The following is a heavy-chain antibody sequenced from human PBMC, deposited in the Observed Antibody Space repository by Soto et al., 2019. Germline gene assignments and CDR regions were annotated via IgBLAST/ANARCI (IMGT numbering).Heavy chain of an antibody. D-gene: IGHD3-22*01. CDR2: ISGSGGST. V-gene: IGHV3-23*01. Sequence: EVQLLESGGGLVQPGGSLRLSCAASGFTFSSYTMSWVRQAPGKGLEWVSAISGSGGSTYYADSVKGRFTISRDNSKNTLYLQMNSLRAEDTAVYYCAKKVYDSRIFDLWGRGTLVTVSS. CDR1: GFTFSSYT. CDR3: AKKVYDSRIFDL. J-gene: IGHJ2*01.